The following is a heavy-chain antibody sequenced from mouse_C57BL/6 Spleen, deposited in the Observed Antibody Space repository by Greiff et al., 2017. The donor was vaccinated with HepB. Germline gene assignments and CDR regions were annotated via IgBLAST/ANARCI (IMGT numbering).Heavy chain of an antibody. CDR3: ARDGGADY. D-gene: IGHD2-3*01. J-gene: IGHJ4*01. CDR2: IDPSDSYT. Sequence: QVQLQQPGAELVKPGASVKLSCKASGYTFTSYWMQWVKQRPGQGLEWIGEIDPSDSYTNYNQKFKGKATLTVDTSSSTAYMQLSSLTSEDSAVYYCARDGGADYWGQGTSVTVSS. CDR1: GYTFTSYW. V-gene: IGHV1-50*01.